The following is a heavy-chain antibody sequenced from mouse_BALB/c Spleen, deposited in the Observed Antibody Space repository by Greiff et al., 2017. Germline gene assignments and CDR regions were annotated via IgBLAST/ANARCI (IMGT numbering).Heavy chain of an antibody. CDR2: INPSSGYT. Sequence: QVQLKESGAELARPGASVKMSCKASGYTFTSYTMHWVKQRPGQGLEWIGYINPSSGYTNYNQKFKDKATLTADKSSSTAYMQLSSLTSEDSAVYYCARNYRYDVSWFAYWGQGTLVTVSA. J-gene: IGHJ3*01. V-gene: IGHV1-4*01. CDR3: ARNYRYDVSWFAY. CDR1: GYTFTSYT. D-gene: IGHD2-14*01.